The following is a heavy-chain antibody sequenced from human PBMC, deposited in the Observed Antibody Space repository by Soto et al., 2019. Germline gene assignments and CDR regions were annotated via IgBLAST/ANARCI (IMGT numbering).Heavy chain of an antibody. CDR3: VGGKYYFDY. D-gene: IGHD3-10*01. V-gene: IGHV3-30*03. CDR1: GFPFTSYG. Sequence: QVQLVESGGGVVLPGRSLRLSCAASGFPFTSYGMHWVRVGPGKGLEWVAVISCDGSNKFYADSVKGRFTLSRDNSQNTLYLQMNSLKPEDTALYYCVGGKYYFDYRGQGTLLIVSS. J-gene: IGHJ4*02. CDR2: ISCDGSNK.